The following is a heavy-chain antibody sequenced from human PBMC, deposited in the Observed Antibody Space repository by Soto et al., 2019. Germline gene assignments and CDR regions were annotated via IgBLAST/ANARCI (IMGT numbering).Heavy chain of an antibody. CDR1: GYTFTGYY. D-gene: IGHD6-13*01. Sequence: ASVKVSCKASGYTFTGYYMHWVRQAPGQGLEWMGWINPNSGGTNYAQKFQGWVTMTRDTSISTAYMELSRLRSDDTAVYYCARDAGIAAAGTLTTVWGQGTLVNVSS. J-gene: IGHJ4*02. CDR2: INPNSGGT. CDR3: ARDAGIAAAGTLTTV. V-gene: IGHV1-2*04.